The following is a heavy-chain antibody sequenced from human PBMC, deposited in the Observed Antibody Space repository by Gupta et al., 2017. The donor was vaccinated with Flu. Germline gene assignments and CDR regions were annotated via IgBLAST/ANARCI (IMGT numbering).Heavy chain of an antibody. J-gene: IGHJ5*02. D-gene: IGHD5-12*01. CDR1: GGSISSGSYY. Sequence: QVQLQESGPGLVKPSQTLSLTCTVSGGSISSGSYYWSWIRQPAGKGLEWIGHIHSSGSTNYNPSLKSRVTITVDTSKNQFSLKLSSVTAADTAGDYGAGGNSDYDWLCDPWGQGTRGTVSS. CDR3: AGGNSDYDWLCDP. CDR2: IHSSGST. V-gene: IGHV4-61*02.